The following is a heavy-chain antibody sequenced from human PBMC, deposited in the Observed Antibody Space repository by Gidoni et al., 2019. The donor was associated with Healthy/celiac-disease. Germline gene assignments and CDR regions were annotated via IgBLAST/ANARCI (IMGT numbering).Heavy chain of an antibody. Sequence: QVQLVQSGAEVKKPGASVKVSCKASGYTFTSYGISWVRQAPGLRLEWMGWISAYNGNTNYAPKLQGRVTMTTDTSTTTGYMELRSLRSDDTAVYYCARHPIWFGEITRNAFDIWGQGTMVTVSS. CDR2: ISAYNGNT. CDR1: GYTFTSYG. V-gene: IGHV1-18*01. D-gene: IGHD3-10*01. J-gene: IGHJ3*02. CDR3: ARHPIWFGEITRNAFDI.